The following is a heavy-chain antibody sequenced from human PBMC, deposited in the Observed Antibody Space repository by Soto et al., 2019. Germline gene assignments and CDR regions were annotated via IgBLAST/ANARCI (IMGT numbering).Heavy chain of an antibody. D-gene: IGHD3-16*01. Sequence: PGASLKISCKAIGYTFTNYWSGWVRQTPGKGLEWMGIIFPGDSDTRYNPSFEGQVTVSADESISTAYLQWNTLKASDTAMYYCVRPNFGALTHFDFWGQGTLVTVSS. J-gene: IGHJ4*02. CDR3: VRPNFGALTHFDF. CDR2: IFPGDSDT. CDR1: GYTFTNYW. V-gene: IGHV5-51*01.